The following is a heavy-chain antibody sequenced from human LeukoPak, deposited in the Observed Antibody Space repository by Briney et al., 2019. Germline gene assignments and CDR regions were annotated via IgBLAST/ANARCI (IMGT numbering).Heavy chain of an antibody. V-gene: IGHV1-69*05. D-gene: IGHD3-22*01. J-gene: IGHJ4*02. CDR3: ARDVGYYYDSSGYFPYYFDY. CDR2: IIPIFGTA. CDR1: GYTFTSYG. Sequence: AASVKVFCKASGYTFTSYGISWVRQAPGQGLEWMGGIIPIFGTANYAQKFQGRVTITTDESTSTAYMELSSLRSEDTAVYYCARDVGYYYDSSGYFPYYFDYWGQGTLVTVSS.